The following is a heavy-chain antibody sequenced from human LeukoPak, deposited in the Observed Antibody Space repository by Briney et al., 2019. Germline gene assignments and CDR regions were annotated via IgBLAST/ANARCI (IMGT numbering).Heavy chain of an antibody. V-gene: IGHV3-48*03. Sequence: GGSLRLSCAASGFTFSSYEMNWVRQAPGKGLEWVSYISSSGGTKYYADSVKGRFTISRDNAKNSLYLQMNSLRAEDTAVYYCARSNTMVRGVYYYYYMDVWGKGTTVTISS. CDR2: ISSSGGTK. J-gene: IGHJ6*03. CDR3: ARSNTMVRGVYYYYYMDV. D-gene: IGHD3-10*01. CDR1: GFTFSSYE.